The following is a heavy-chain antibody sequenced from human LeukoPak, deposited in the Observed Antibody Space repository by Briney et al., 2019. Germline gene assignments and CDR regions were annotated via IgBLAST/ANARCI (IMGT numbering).Heavy chain of an antibody. V-gene: IGHV1-46*01. CDR1: GYTFTSYY. CDR2: INPSGGST. Sequence: ASVKVSFKASGYTFTSYYMHWVRQAPGQGLEWMGIINPSGGSTSYAQKFQGRVTMTRDTSTSTVYMELSSLRSEDTAVYYCAAHLGYCSSTSCYRNWFDPWGQGTLVTVSS. CDR3: AAHLGYCSSTSCYRNWFDP. D-gene: IGHD2-2*01. J-gene: IGHJ5*02.